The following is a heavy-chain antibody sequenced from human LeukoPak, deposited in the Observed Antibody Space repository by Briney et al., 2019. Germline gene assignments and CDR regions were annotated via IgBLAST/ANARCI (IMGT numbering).Heavy chain of an antibody. V-gene: IGHV3-23*01. J-gene: IGHJ4*02. Sequence: GGSLRLSCAASGFTFSNYSMTCVRQAPGKGLEWVSSITDRGSDTYYADSVKGQFTISRDTSKNTLYLQRDSMRVEDTAVYYCPKGSRGNYDYWGQGTLVTVSS. CDR1: GFTFSNYS. CDR3: PKGSRGNYDY. CDR2: ITDRGSDT. D-gene: IGHD1-26*01.